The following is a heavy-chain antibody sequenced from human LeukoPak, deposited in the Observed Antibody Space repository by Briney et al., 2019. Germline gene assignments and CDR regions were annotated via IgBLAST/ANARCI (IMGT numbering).Heavy chain of an antibody. CDR2: IYTSGST. Sequence: SETLSLTCTVSGGSISSYYWSWIRQPAGKGLEWLGRIYTSGSTNYNPSLKSRVTMSVDTSKNQFSLKLSSVTAADTAVYYCARGFIEWLLLDYWGQGTLVTVSS. D-gene: IGHD3-3*01. J-gene: IGHJ4*02. V-gene: IGHV4-4*07. CDR3: ARGFIEWLLLDY. CDR1: GGSISSYY.